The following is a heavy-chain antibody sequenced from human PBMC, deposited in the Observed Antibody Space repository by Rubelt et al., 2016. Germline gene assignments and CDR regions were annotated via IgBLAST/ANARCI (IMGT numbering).Heavy chain of an antibody. CDR2: IYYSGST. Sequence: SWIRQHPGKGLEWIGYIYYSGSTNYNPSLKSRVTISVDTSKNQFSLKLSSVTAADTAVYYCARLGDTAMAFDYWGQGTLVTVSS. D-gene: IGHD5-18*01. J-gene: IGHJ4*02. CDR3: ARLGDTAMAFDY. V-gene: IGHV4-31*02.